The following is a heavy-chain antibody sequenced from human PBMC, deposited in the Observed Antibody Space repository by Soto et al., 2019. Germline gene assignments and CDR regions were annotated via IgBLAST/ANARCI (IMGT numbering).Heavy chain of an antibody. CDR1: GFTFSSYG. CDR2: IWYDGSNK. Sequence: QVQLVESGGGVVQPGRSLRLSCAASGFTFSSYGMHWVRQAPGKGLEWVAVIWYDGSNKYYTDSVKGRFTISRDNSRNTLYLQMNSLSAEDTPVYYCARGLITSNHRGMDYWGQGTLVTVSS. CDR3: ARGLITSNHRGMDY. D-gene: IGHD3-16*01. V-gene: IGHV3-33*01. J-gene: IGHJ4*02.